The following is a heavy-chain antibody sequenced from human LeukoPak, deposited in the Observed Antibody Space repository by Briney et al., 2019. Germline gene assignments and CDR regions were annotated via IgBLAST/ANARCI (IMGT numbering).Heavy chain of an antibody. CDR1: GFTFSSYS. CDR3: AKNRESYWVPELDY. J-gene: IGHJ4*02. CDR2: ISSSSSTI. D-gene: IGHD1-26*01. V-gene: IGHV3-48*01. Sequence: GSLRLSCAASGFTFSSYSMNWVRQAPGKGLEWVSYISSSSSTIYYADSVKGRFTISRDNAKNSLYLQMNSRRVEDTAVYYCAKNRESYWVPELDYWGQGTLVTVS.